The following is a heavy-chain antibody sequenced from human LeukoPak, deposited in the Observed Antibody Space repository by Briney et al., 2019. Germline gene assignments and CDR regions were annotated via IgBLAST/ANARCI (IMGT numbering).Heavy chain of an antibody. CDR3: ARDSSGYYYYYGMDV. Sequence: ASVKVSCKASGGTISSYAISWVRQATGQGLEWMGWMNPNSGNTGYAQKFQGRVTMTRNTSISTAYMELSSLRSEDTAVYYCARDSSGYYYYYGMDVWGQGTTVTVSS. V-gene: IGHV1-8*02. J-gene: IGHJ6*02. CDR1: GGTISSYA. CDR2: MNPNSGNT. D-gene: IGHD3-22*01.